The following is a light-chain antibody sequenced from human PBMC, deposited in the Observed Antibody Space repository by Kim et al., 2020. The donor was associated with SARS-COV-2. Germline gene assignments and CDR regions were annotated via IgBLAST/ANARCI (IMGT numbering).Light chain of an antibody. CDR1: QSITTY. CDR2: DAS. V-gene: IGKV3-11*01. J-gene: IGKJ2*01. Sequence: EIVLTQSPATLCLSPGERATLSCRASQSITTYLAWYQQKPGQAPRLIIYDASNRATGIPARFTGSGSGTDFTLTISSLEPEDFAVYYCQQRDSWPPYTFGQGTKLEI. CDR3: QQRDSWPPYT.